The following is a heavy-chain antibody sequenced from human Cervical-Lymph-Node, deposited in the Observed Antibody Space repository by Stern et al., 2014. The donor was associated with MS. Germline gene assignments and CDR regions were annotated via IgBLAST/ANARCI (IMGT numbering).Heavy chain of an antibody. CDR2: ISTLFGKT. CDR3: ARHQGGIAAN. CDR1: GGTFSTFD. Sequence: QEQLGESGAEVKKPGASMQVSCKASGGTFSTFDIIWVRPAPGQGLVLLEGISTLFGKTNYVQQFQDRVMMTEDDSCSTDSMELNSLRSEDTAVYYCARHQGGIAANWGQGTLVTVSS. D-gene: IGHD6-13*01. V-gene: IGHV1-69*01. J-gene: IGHJ4*02.